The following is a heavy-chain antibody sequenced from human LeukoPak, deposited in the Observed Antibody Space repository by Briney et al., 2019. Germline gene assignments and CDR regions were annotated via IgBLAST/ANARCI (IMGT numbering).Heavy chain of an antibody. V-gene: IGHV5-51*01. CDR1: GYVFTSYW. Sequence: GESLKISCKASGYVFTSYWIAWVRLTPGKGLEWMGIIYPGDSETRYSPSFQGQVTISADKSINTAYVQWSSLKASDTAIYYCARFPRLVRGTNWFDPWGQGTQVTVSS. J-gene: IGHJ5*02. CDR2: IYPGDSET. D-gene: IGHD3-10*01. CDR3: ARFPRLVRGTNWFDP.